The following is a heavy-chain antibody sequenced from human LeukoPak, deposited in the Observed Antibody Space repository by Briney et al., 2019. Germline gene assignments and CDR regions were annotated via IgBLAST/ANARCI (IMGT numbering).Heavy chain of an antibody. CDR2: IIWSGGST. CDR3: ARDDYGSGGWNDY. CDR1: GFTFDDYG. D-gene: IGHD3-10*01. J-gene: IGHJ4*02. Sequence: GGSLRLSCAASGFTFDDYGMSWVRQAPGKGLEWVSGIIWSGGSTGYADSVKGRFTISRDNAKNSLCLQMNSLRAEDTALYYCARDDYGSGGWNDYWGQGTLVTVSS. V-gene: IGHV3-20*04.